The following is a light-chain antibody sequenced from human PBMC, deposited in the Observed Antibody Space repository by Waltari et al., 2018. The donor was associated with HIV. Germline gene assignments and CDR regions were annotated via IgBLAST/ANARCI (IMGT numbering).Light chain of an antibody. CDR3: QQYNTWPLT. V-gene: IGKV3-15*01. CDR2: GAS. J-gene: IGKJ1*01. CDR1: RSVGSS. Sequence: EVVMTQSPATLLESPGKTANLSCRASRSVGSSLAWYHQKPCRSPRLLIYGASSRSSDVPPTFRGSVAGTDFSLSISSLRSDDLGIYYCQQYNTWPLTFGRGTTVEIK.